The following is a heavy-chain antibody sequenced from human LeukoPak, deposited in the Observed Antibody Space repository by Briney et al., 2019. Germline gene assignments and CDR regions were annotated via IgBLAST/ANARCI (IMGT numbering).Heavy chain of an antibody. CDR2: IYYSGST. J-gene: IGHJ4*02. CDR3: ARPAGWLWSRGGFDY. V-gene: IGHV4-39*01. D-gene: IGHD5-18*01. CDR1: GDSMSRHSFF. Sequence: PSETLSLTCNVSGDSMSRHSFFWGWIRQPPGKGLEWIGSIYYSGSTYYNPSLKSRVTISVDTSKNQFSLKLSSVTAADTAVYYCARPAGWLWSRGGFDYWGQGTLVTVSS.